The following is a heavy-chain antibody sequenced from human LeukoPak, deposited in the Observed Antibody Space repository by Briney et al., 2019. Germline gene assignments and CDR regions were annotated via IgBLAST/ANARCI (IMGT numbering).Heavy chain of an antibody. J-gene: IGHJ4*02. V-gene: IGHV3-23*01. CDR3: AKEGCTRCTPFVDY. CDR1: GFTFSSWA. CDR2: VSPSGDTT. D-gene: IGHD2-2*01. Sequence: PGGSLRLSCAASGFTFSSWAMGWVRQAPGKGLEWVSAVSPSGDTTYYADSVKGRFTISRDNSKNTLYLQMNSLRAEDTAVYYCAKEGCTRCTPFVDYWGQGILVTVSS.